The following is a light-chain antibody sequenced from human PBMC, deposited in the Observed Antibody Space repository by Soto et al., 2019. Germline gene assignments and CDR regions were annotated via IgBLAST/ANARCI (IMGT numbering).Light chain of an antibody. CDR2: DAS. V-gene: IGKV1-33*01. Sequence: DIQMTQSPSSLSASVGDRVTITCQASQDISNYLNWYQQKPGKAPKLLIYDASNLETGVPSRFSGSGSGTVFTFTISSLQPEDIATYYCQQYDNLPRLTFGGGTKVEIK. CDR1: QDISNY. CDR3: QQYDNLPRLT. J-gene: IGKJ4*01.